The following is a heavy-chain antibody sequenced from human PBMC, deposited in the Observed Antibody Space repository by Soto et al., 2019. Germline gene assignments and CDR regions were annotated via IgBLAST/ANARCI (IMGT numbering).Heavy chain of an antibody. Sequence: EVQLVESGGGLVQPGGSLRLSCAASGFTFSSYAMHWVRQAPGKGLEYVSAISSNGGSTYYANSVKGRFTISRDNSKNTLYLQVGSLRAEDMAVYYCARSLIVATTIDYWGQGTLVTVSS. D-gene: IGHD5-12*01. J-gene: IGHJ4*02. CDR1: GFTFSSYA. CDR3: ARSLIVATTIDY. CDR2: ISSNGGST. V-gene: IGHV3-64*01.